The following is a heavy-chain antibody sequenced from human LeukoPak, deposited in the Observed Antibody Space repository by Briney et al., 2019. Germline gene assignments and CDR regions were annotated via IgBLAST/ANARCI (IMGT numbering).Heavy chain of an antibody. CDR3: ARAADFGSGSYYRDAFDV. CDR2: IWYDGSNT. CDR1: GFTFNRYG. Sequence: PGGSLRLSCAASGFTFNRYGMHWVRQAPGKGLEWVAVIWYDGSNTYYADSVKGRFTISRDNPKNTLYLQMSSLRADDTAVYYCARAADFGSGSYYRDAFDVWGHGTMVIVSS. J-gene: IGHJ3*01. D-gene: IGHD3-10*01. V-gene: IGHV3-33*01.